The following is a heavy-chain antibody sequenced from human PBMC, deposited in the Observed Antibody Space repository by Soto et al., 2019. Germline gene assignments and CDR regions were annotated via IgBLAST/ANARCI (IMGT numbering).Heavy chain of an antibody. D-gene: IGHD2-2*02. V-gene: IGHV1-46*01. CDR3: ATRDTGHY. Sequence: ASVKVSCKASGYTFTTYYMHWVGQAPGQGLEWMGIISPDGGRTGYAQKFQGRVTMTRDTSTSTVYMELSSLRSEDTAVYYCATRDTGHYWGQGTLVTVSS. J-gene: IGHJ4*02. CDR1: GYTFTTYY. CDR2: ISPDGGRT.